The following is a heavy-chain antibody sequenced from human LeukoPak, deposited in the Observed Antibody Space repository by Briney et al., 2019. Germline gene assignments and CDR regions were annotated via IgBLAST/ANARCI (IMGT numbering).Heavy chain of an antibody. CDR1: GGSIGSNY. J-gene: IGHJ4*02. D-gene: IGHD3-9*01. CDR3: ARGDYDILTVFLSY. Sequence: PSETLSLTCTVSGGSIGSNYWTWIRQPPGKGLEWIGYIYYSGSTNYNPSLKSRVTISVDTSKNQFSLKLSSVTAADTAVYYCARGDYDILTVFLSYWGQGTLVTVPS. CDR2: IYYSGST. V-gene: IGHV4-59*01.